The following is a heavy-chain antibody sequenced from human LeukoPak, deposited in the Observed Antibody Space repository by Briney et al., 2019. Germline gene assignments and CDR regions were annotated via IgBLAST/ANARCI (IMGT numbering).Heavy chain of an antibody. CDR3: AKRGGMYPAHYFDY. J-gene: IGHJ4*02. V-gene: IGHV3-48*01. CDR2: ITGSSSTM. Sequence: GGSLRLSCAASGFTFSNYNMNWVRQAPGKGLEWVSYITGSSSTMYYADSVKGRFTISRDNAKNSLYLRMNSLRAEDTAVYYCAKRGGMYPAHYFDYWGQGTLVTVSS. CDR1: GFTFSNYN. D-gene: IGHD6-13*01.